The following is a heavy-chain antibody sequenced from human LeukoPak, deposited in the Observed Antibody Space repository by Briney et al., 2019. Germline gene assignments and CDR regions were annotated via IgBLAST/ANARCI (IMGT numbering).Heavy chain of an antibody. CDR3: AREYIAVAGTLYDY. D-gene: IGHD6-19*01. Sequence: ASVKVSCKASGYTFTSYGISWVRQAPGQGLEWMGWISAYNGNTNYEHKLQGRVTMTTDKSTNKAYLLLLSLRSDDTAVYYCAREYIAVAGTLYDYWGQGTLVTVSS. V-gene: IGHV1-18*01. CDR2: ISAYNGNT. CDR1: GYTFTSYG. J-gene: IGHJ4*02.